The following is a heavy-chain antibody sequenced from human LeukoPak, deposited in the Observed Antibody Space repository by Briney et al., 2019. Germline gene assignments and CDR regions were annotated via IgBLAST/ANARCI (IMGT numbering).Heavy chain of an antibody. V-gene: IGHV3-21*01. CDR1: GFTFTTYR. CDR3: ARGAYSTVY. Sequence: GGSLRLSCAASGFTFTTYRMEWVRQAPGKGLEWVSSISSSSSYTYYADSVKGRFTISRDNAKNSLYLQMNSLRAEDTAVYYCARGAYSTVYWGQGTLVTVSS. J-gene: IGHJ4*02. D-gene: IGHD6-13*01. CDR2: ISSSSSYT.